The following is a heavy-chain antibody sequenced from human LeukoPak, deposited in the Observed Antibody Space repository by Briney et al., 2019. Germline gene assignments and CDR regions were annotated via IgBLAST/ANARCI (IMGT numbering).Heavy chain of an antibody. D-gene: IGHD6-13*01. J-gene: IGHJ4*02. CDR2: IYYSGST. CDR1: GGSISSNNW. V-gene: IGHV4-4*02. Sequence: PSGTLSLTCAVSGGSISSNNWWGWVRQPPGKGLEWIGYIYYSGSTYYNPSLKSRVTISVDTSKNQFSLKLSSVTAADTAVYYCATCIAAAGDYDYWGQGTLVTVSS. CDR3: ATCIAAAGDYDY.